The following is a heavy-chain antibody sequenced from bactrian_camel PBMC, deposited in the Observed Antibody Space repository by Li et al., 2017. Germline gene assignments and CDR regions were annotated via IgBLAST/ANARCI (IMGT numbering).Heavy chain of an antibody. CDR3: AARGPYCYTKLSERDFTY. Sequence: HVQLVESGGGSVEAGGTLSLSCAASGPLYHSYSMAWFRQAPGKEREGVASIDGDGHTGYLDSVKGRFTVSKDSAKDTLYLQMGSLKPEDTAMYYCAARGPYCYTKLSERDFTYWGQGTQVTVS. CDR1: GPLYHSYS. V-gene: IGHV3S55*01. CDR2: IDGDGHT. J-gene: IGHJ6*01. D-gene: IGHD2*01.